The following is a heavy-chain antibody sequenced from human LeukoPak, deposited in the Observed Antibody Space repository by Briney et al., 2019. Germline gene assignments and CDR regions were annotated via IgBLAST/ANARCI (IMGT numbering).Heavy chain of an antibody. CDR2: IYTSGST. CDR1: GGSISSGSYY. J-gene: IGHJ6*04. CDR3: VRDEYRDV. V-gene: IGHV4-61*02. Sequence: PSETLSLTCTVSGGSISSGSYYWSWIRQPAGKGLEWIGRIYTSGSTNYNPSLKSRVTISVDTSKNQFSLNLSSVTAADTAVYYCVRDEYRDVWGKGTTVTVSS. D-gene: IGHD2/OR15-2a*01.